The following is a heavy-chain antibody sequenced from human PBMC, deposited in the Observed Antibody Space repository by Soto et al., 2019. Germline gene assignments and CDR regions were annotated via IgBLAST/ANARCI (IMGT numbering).Heavy chain of an antibody. Sequence: QVQLVQSGAEVKKPGSSVKVSCKASGGTFSSYTISWVRQAPGQGLEWMGRIIPILGIANYAQKYQGRVTITADKSTSTAYTELSSLRSEDTAVYYCARGSTGWLQSYFDYWGQGTLVTVSS. D-gene: IGHD5-12*01. CDR2: IIPILGIA. CDR1: GGTFSSYT. V-gene: IGHV1-69*02. CDR3: ARGSTGWLQSYFDY. J-gene: IGHJ4*02.